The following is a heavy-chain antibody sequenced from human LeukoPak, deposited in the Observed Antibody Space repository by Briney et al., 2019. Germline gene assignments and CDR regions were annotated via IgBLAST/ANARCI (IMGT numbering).Heavy chain of an antibody. CDR1: GDSIRSSAHY. CDR2: ITHDGST. CDR3: ARLQRITMAGPDYWYFDL. J-gene: IGHJ2*01. V-gene: IGHV4-39*02. Sequence: SETLSLTCTVSGDSIRSSAHYWGWVRQPPGKGLEWIGDITHDGSTYLNPSLKSRVTISVDPSKNHFSLNLSSVTAADTAVYYCARLQRITMAGPDYWYFDLWGRGTLVTVSS. D-gene: IGHD3-10*01.